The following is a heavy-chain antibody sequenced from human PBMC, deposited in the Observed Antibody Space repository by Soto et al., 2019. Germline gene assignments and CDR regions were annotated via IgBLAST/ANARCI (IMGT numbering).Heavy chain of an antibody. CDR2: IYSTGNT. CDR1: GDSIRSSSY. D-gene: IGHD6-13*01. V-gene: IGHV4-39*01. CDR3: RRSSRYSTDV. J-gene: IGHJ6*02. Sequence: LEILSLTCTVSGDSIRSSSYWGWIRQPPGKGLEWIGSIYSTGNTYYNPSLNSQVTISVDTSKNQFSLNVISVTAADTAVYYCRRSSRYSTDVWGQGTTVTVSS.